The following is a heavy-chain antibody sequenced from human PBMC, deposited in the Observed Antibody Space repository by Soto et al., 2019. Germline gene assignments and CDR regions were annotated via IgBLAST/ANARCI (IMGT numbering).Heavy chain of an antibody. J-gene: IGHJ6*02. CDR2: INSDGSNT. CDR3: ARDPGVTIFGMDV. CDR1: GFTFSSYW. D-gene: IGHD3-3*01. V-gene: IGHV3-74*01. Sequence: GGSLRLSCAASGFTFSSYWMHWVRQAPGKGLVWVSRINSDGSNTSYADSVKGRFTISRDNAKNTLYLQMNSLRAEDTAVYYCARDPGVTIFGMDVWGQGTTVTVSS.